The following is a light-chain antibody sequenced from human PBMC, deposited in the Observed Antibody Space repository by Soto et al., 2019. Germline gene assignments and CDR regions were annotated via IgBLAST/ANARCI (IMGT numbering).Light chain of an antibody. Sequence: ALTQPASMSGSPGQSVTISCAGTSSDIGGYNYVSWYQHHPGTAPKLIIYDVSSRPSGVSHRFSASKSGNTASLTISGLQAEDEADYYCSSFSVASPLFGTGTKVTVL. J-gene: IGLJ1*01. CDR1: SSDIGGYNY. CDR2: DVS. V-gene: IGLV2-14*01. CDR3: SSFSVASPL.